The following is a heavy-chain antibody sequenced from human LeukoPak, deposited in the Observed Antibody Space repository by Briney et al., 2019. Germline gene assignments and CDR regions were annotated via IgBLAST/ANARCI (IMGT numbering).Heavy chain of an antibody. Sequence: GSSVKVSCKASGGTFSSYAISWVRQAPEQGLEWMGRIIPILGIANYAQKFQGRVTITADKSTSTAYMELSSLRSEDTAVYYCAREVVRGVRIYYCYGMDVWGQGTTVTVSS. J-gene: IGHJ6*02. CDR3: AREVVRGVRIYYCYGMDV. D-gene: IGHD3-10*01. V-gene: IGHV1-69*04. CDR2: IIPILGIA. CDR1: GGTFSSYA.